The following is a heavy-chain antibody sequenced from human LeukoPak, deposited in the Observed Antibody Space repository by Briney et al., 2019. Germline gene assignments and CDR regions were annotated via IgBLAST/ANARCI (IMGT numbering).Heavy chain of an antibody. D-gene: IGHD2-8*01. CDR1: GFTFSRYW. Sequence: GGSLRLCCAAAGFTFSRYWISWVRQAPGKGLEWVANIKQDGSEKYYVDSVKGRFTISRDNAKNSLYLQMNSLRGEDTAVYYCVRVSCTNGVCYGFDYWGQGTLVTVSS. V-gene: IGHV3-7*01. CDR3: VRVSCTNGVCYGFDY. J-gene: IGHJ4*02. CDR2: IKQDGSEK.